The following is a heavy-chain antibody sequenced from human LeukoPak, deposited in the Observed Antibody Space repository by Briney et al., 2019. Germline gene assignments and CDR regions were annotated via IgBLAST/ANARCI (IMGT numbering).Heavy chain of an antibody. CDR2: IYGGGSGST. CDR1: GFTFSKYT. D-gene: IGHD4-17*01. J-gene: IGHJ4*02. Sequence: GGSLRLSCVASGFTFSKYTMSWVRQAPGKGLEWVSGIYGGGSGSTFYAEAVKGRFTISRDNSKNTLYLQMNSLRDEDTAIYYCAKDFTPDGVWDIDYWGRGTLITVSS. CDR3: AKDFTPDGVWDIDY. V-gene: IGHV3-23*01.